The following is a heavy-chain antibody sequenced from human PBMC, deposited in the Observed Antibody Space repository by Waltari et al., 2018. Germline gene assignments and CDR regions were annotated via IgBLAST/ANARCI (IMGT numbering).Heavy chain of an antibody. Sequence: QVQLVQSGAEVKKPGASVKVSCKTSGYTFTSYGITWVRQAPGQGLEWMAWIEPDKGNTRYEQKYQGRVTMTTDTATSTAYMEVRSLRSDDTAVYYCARVREIVLKGYAYFDYWGQGTLVTVSS. CDR1: GYTFTSYG. CDR2: IEPDKGNT. V-gene: IGHV1-18*01. J-gene: IGHJ4*02. CDR3: ARVREIVLKGYAYFDY. D-gene: IGHD2-8*01.